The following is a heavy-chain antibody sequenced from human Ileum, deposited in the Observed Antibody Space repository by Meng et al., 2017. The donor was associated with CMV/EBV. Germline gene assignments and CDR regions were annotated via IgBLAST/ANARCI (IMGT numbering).Heavy chain of an antibody. J-gene: IGHJ6*02. D-gene: IGHD3-3*01. CDR2: VYHSGST. CDR3: ARVTGVDNYYYYYGLDV. CDR1: GGSISNYY. V-gene: IGHV4-59*01. Sequence: SETLSLTCSVSGGSISNYYWTWIRQPPGRGLERIGYVYHSGSTDYNPSLKSRVTISVDTSKSQFSLKLSSVTAADTAVYYCARVTGVDNYYYYYGLDVWGQGTTVTVSS.